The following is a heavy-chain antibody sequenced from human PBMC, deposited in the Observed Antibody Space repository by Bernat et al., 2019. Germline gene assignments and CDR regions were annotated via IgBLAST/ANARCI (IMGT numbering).Heavy chain of an antibody. CDR2: INHSGST. D-gene: IGHD3-22*01. V-gene: IGHV4-34*01. Sequence: QVQLQQWGAGLLKPSETLSLTCAVYGGSFSGYYWSWIRQPPGKGLEWIGEINHSGSTNYNPSLKSRVTISVDTSKNQFSLKLSSVTAADTAVYYCARVKHYYDSSGYYTPNSFFDYWGQGTLVNVSS. J-gene: IGHJ4*02. CDR1: GGSFSGYY. CDR3: ARVKHYYDSSGYYTPNSFFDY.